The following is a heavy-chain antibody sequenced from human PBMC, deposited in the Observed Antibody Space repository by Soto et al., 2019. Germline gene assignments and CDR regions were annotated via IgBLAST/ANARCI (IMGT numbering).Heavy chain of an antibody. CDR2: ISAYNGNT. Sequence: ASVKVSCKASGYTFTSYGISWVRQAPGQGLEWMGWISAYNGNTNYAQKLQGRVTMTTDTSPSTAYMGLRGLRSDDTAVYYCAREYSYDRHFDYWGQGTLVTVSS. J-gene: IGHJ4*02. V-gene: IGHV1-18*01. D-gene: IGHD3-22*01. CDR1: GYTFTSYG. CDR3: AREYSYDRHFDY.